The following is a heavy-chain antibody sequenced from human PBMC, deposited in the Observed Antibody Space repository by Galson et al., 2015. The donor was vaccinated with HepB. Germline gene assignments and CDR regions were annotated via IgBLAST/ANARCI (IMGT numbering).Heavy chain of an antibody. Sequence: SLRLSCAASGFTFSNYAITWVRQAPGQGLEWVSAIGDSGDSTYYADFVRGRFTISRDNSKNTLYLQMNGLTADDTAVYFCAKDAAPGSGSRYFDDWGQGTLVTVSS. V-gene: IGHV3-23*01. J-gene: IGHJ4*02. CDR1: GFTFSNYA. D-gene: IGHD6-19*01. CDR2: IGDSGDST. CDR3: AKDAAPGSGSRYFDD.